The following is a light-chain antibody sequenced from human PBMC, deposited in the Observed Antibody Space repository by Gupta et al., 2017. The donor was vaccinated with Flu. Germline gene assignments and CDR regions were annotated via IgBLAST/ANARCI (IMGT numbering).Light chain of an antibody. CDR2: EAS. CDR3: LQDHLYPRT. J-gene: IGKJ1*01. V-gene: IGKV1-5*01. CDR1: QNIKNH. Sequence: IQMTQSPSTLSASIGDRVTITCRASQNIKNHLVWYQQSPGLAPRLLIFEASRLLSGAPSRFGGSGSGTDFSLTINNLQPGDFVTYYCLQDHLYPRTFGQGTKVEIK.